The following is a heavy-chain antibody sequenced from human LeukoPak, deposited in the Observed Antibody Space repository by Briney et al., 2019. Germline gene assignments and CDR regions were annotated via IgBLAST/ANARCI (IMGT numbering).Heavy chain of an antibody. Sequence: PSETLSLTCTVSGGSISSGGYYWSWIRQHPGKGLEWIGYIYYSGSTYYNPSLKSRVTISVDTSKNQFSLKLSSVTAADTAVYYCARGVVAAAGWFDPWGQGTLVTVSS. CDR1: GGSISSGGYY. J-gene: IGHJ5*02. D-gene: IGHD6-13*01. V-gene: IGHV4-31*03. CDR2: IYYSGST. CDR3: ARGVVAAAGWFDP.